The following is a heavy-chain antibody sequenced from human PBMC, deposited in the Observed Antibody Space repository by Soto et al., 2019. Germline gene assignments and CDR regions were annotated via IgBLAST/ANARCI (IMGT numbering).Heavy chain of an antibody. CDR3: AKEATMVRGVDIDYYYYGMDV. D-gene: IGHD3-10*01. CDR2: FDPEDGET. J-gene: IGHJ6*02. V-gene: IGHV1-24*01. CDR1: GYTLTELS. Sequence: ASVKVSCKVSGYTLTELSMHWVRQAPGKGLEWMGCFDPEDGETNYAQKLQGRVTMTEDTSTDTAYMELSSLRSEDTDVYYCAKEATMVRGVDIDYYYYGMDVWGQGTTVTVSS.